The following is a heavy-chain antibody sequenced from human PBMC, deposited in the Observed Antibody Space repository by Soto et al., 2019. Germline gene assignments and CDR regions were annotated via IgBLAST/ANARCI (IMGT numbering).Heavy chain of an antibody. CDR3: AREDVGDDFWSGRSSEAPYYYYGMDV. CDR2: ISAYNGNT. CDR1: GYTFTSYG. V-gene: IGHV1-18*01. J-gene: IGHJ6*02. D-gene: IGHD3-3*01. Sequence: ASVKVSCKASGYTFTSYGISWVRQAPGQGLEWMGWISAYNGNTNYAQKLQGRVTMTTDTSTSTAYMELRSLRSDDTAVYYCAREDVGDDFWSGRSSEAPYYYYGMDVWGQGTTVTVSS.